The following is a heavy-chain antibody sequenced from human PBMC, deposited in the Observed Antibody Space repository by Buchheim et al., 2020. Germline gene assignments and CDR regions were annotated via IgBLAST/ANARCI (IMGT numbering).Heavy chain of an antibody. D-gene: IGHD1-1*01. J-gene: IGHJ4*02. CDR1: NASISTGDFY. V-gene: IGHV4-30-4*01. CDR2: TDYRGTT. CDR3: ARARLTTGLLRVLDGFDY. Sequence: QVQLRESGPGLVKPSQTLSLTCTVSNASISTGDFYWSWIRQPPGKGLEWIGYTDYRGTTYYNPSLKSRLTLSVDTSKNQFSLKLSSVTAADTALYYCARARLTTGLLRVLDGFDYWGQGAL.